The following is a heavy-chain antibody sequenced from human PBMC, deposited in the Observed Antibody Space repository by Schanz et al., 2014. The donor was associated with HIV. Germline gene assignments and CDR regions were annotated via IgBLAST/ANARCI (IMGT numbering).Heavy chain of an antibody. Sequence: QLQLQESGPGLVKPSQTLSLTCTVSGGSISRGYYYWNWIRQHPGKGLEWIGYIYYSGSTYKNPSLSSRVTLSQDTSKNQFSLNLSSVTAVDTAIYYCATTPADYYDTSGYYDYWGPGILVSVSS. D-gene: IGHD3-22*01. V-gene: IGHV4-31*03. CDR2: IYYSGST. J-gene: IGHJ4*01. CDR1: GGSISRGYYY. CDR3: ATTPADYYDTSGYYDY.